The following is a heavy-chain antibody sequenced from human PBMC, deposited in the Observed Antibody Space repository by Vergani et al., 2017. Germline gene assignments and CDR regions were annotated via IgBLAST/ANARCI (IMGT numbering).Heavy chain of an antibody. CDR2: ISANNGNT. Sequence: QVQLVQSGAEVKKPGASVKVSCKASGYTFTSYVISWVRQAPGQGLEWMGWISANNGNTNYAQKLQGRVTMTTDTSTSTAYMELRSLRSDDTAVYYCARSDILTNYYYGMDVWGQGTTVTVSS. D-gene: IGHD3-9*01. CDR1: GYTFTSYV. J-gene: IGHJ6*02. CDR3: ARSDILTNYYYGMDV. V-gene: IGHV1-18*01.